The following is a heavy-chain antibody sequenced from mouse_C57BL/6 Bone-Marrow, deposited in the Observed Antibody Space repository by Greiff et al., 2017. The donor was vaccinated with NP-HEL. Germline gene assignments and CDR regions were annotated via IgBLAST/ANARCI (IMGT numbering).Heavy chain of an antibody. D-gene: IGHD1-1*01. J-gene: IGHJ4*01. V-gene: IGHV1-20*01. Sequence: VQLQQSGPELVKPGDSVKISCKASGYSFTGYFMNWVMQSHGKSLEWIGRINPYNGDTFYNQKFKGKATLTVDKSSSTAHMELRSLTSEDSAVYYCARKVGYYGSSYYAMDYWGQGTSVTVSS. CDR2: INPYNGDT. CDR3: ARKVGYYGSSYYAMDY. CDR1: GYSFTGYF.